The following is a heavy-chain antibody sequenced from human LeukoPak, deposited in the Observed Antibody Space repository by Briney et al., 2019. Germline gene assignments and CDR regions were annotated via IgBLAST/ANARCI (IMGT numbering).Heavy chain of an antibody. Sequence: PSEALSLTCTVSGGSISRSTYYWGWIRQPPGKGLEWVATTYDGGNTYYNPSLKSRTTISIDTSKNQFSLQLTSMTAADTAVYYCARGNRTTVAGLFDSWGQGALVTVSS. J-gene: IGHJ4*02. CDR2: TYDGGNT. CDR1: GGSISRSTYY. D-gene: IGHD6-19*01. CDR3: ARGNRTTVAGLFDS. V-gene: IGHV4-39*07.